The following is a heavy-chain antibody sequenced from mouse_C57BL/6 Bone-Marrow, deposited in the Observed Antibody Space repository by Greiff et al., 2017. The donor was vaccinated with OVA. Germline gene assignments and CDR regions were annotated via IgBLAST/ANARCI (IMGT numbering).Heavy chain of an antibody. CDR2: IYPETGGT. CDR1: GYTFTDYE. J-gene: IGHJ2*01. CDR3: TRCYSNYGVFDY. Sequence: QVQLQQSGAELVRPGASVTLSCKASGYTFTDYEMHWVKQTPVHGLEWIGAIYPETGGTAYNQKFKGKAILTADKSSSTAYMELRSLTSEDSAVYYCTRCYSNYGVFDYWGQGTTLTVSS. V-gene: IGHV1-15*01. D-gene: IGHD2-5*01.